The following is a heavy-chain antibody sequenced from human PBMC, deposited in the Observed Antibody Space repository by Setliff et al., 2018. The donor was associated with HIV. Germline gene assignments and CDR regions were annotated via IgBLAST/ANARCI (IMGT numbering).Heavy chain of an antibody. V-gene: IGHV4-38-2*01. CDR2: IYHNGIT. D-gene: IGHD3-10*01. Sequence: PSETLSLTCGVSGYSISSGYYWGWIRQPPGKGLEWIGSIYHNGITYYNPSLKSRVTISVDTSQNQFSLKLSSVTAADTAVYYCARAPTHYFGNNKSSWPDAFDIWGLGTMVTVSS. J-gene: IGHJ3*02. CDR1: GYSISSGYY. CDR3: ARAPTHYFGNNKSSWPDAFDI.